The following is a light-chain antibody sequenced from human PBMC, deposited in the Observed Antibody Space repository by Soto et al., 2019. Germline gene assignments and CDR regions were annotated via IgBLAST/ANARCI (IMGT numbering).Light chain of an antibody. Sequence: DIVMTQTPLSSPVTFGQPASISCRSSQGLVHSDGNTYLSWLQQRPGQPPRLLIYEISNRFSGVPDRFSGSGAGTDFTLKISRVEAEDVGIYYCMQATQFPYTFGQGTKLEIK. V-gene: IGKV2-24*01. CDR1: QGLVHSDGNTY. CDR2: EIS. CDR3: MQATQFPYT. J-gene: IGKJ2*01.